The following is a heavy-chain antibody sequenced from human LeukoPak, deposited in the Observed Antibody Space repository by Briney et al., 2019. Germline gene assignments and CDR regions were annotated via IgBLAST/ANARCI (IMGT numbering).Heavy chain of an antibody. Sequence: SLRCLRLSCAASGVTFSTFAIDGGRLSPGRGGWWGSSITGSGPDILYADSVKDRFTISRDNPKNLLYLEINSRTAEDTPMYSFVRDVGAVRREVYFAYCSQGSLVTVYS. CDR1: GVTFSTFA. CDR2: ITGSGPDI. D-gene: IGHD6-6*01. J-gene: IGHJ4*02. V-gene: IGHV3-21*06. CDR3: VRDVGAVRREVYFAY.